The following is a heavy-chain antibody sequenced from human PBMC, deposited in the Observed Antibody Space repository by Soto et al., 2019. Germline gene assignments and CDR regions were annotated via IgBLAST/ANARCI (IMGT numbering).Heavy chain of an antibody. CDR2: IYYSGST. CDR1: GGAISSRSYY. J-gene: IGHJ6*02. V-gene: IGHV4-39*01. D-gene: IGHD3-22*01. CDR3: ASSYDSSGRNYYYYGMDV. Sequence: SETLSLTCTVSGGAISSRSYYWGWIRQPPGKGLEWIGSIYYSGSTYYNPSLKSRFTISRDNAKNSLYLQMNSLRDEDTAVYYCASSYDSSGRNYYYYGMDVWGQGTTVTVSS.